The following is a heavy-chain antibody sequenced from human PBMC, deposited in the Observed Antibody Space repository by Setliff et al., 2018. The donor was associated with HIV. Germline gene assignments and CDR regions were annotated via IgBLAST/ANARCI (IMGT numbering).Heavy chain of an antibody. V-gene: IGHV4-38-2*01. Sequence: LSLTCAVSGYSIRRGYYWAWIRQPPGKGLEWIGSIYHDGTTYYSPSLMSRVTTSVDTSKNQFSLKLRSVTAADTALYYCARGRYRSRWYASDHYYIDVWGKGTTVTVSS. CDR2: IYHDGTT. CDR1: GYSIRRGYY. D-gene: IGHD6-13*01. CDR3: ARGRYRSRWYASDHYYIDV. J-gene: IGHJ6*03.